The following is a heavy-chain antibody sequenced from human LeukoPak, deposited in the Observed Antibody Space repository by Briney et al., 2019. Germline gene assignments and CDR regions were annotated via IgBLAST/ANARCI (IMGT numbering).Heavy chain of an antibody. D-gene: IGHD2-2*01. V-gene: IGHV1-46*01. Sequence: ASVKVSCKASGYTFTSYYMHWVRQAPGQGLEWMGIINPSGGSTSYAQKFQGRVTMTRDMSTSTVYMELSSLRSEDTAVYYCARAYCSSTSCRIRSAYYYYYMDVWGKGTTVTVSS. J-gene: IGHJ6*03. CDR2: INPSGGST. CDR3: ARAYCSSTSCRIRSAYYYYYMDV. CDR1: GYTFTSYY.